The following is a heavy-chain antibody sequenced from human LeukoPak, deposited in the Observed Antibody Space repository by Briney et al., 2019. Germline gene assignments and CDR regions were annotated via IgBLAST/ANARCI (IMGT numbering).Heavy chain of an antibody. V-gene: IGHV1-46*01. CDR3: ASLGGVTGTTRPSFDI. CDR2: INPSGGST. Sequence: ASVKVSCKASGYTFTSYYMHWVRQAPGQGLEWMGIINPSGGSTSYAQKFQGRVTITADESTSTAYMELSSLRSEDTAVYYCASLGGVTGTTRPSFDIWGQGTMVTVSS. CDR1: GYTFTSYY. D-gene: IGHD1-20*01. J-gene: IGHJ3*02.